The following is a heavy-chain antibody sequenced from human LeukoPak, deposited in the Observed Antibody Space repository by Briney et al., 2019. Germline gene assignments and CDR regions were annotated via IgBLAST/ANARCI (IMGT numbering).Heavy chain of an antibody. CDR3: ARDSSRGVVVPAARGFDP. D-gene: IGHD2-2*01. CDR2: FDPEDGET. J-gene: IGHJ5*02. Sequence: GASVKVSCKVSGYTLTELSMHWVRQAPGKGLEWMGGFDPEDGETIYAQKFQGRVTMTTDTSTSTAYMELRSLRSDDTAVYYCARDSSRGVVVPAARGFDPWGQGTLVTVSS. V-gene: IGHV1-24*01. CDR1: GYTLTELS.